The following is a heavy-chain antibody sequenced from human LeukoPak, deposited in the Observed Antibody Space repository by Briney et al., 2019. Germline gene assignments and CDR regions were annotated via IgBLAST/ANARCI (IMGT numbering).Heavy chain of an antibody. V-gene: IGHV3-66*01. CDR3: AREGTMVRGVTYYYYYGMDV. CDR1: GFTASSNY. Sequence: GGSLRLSCAASGFTASSNYMSWVRQAPGKGLEWVSVIYSGGSTYYADSVKGRFTISRDNSKNTLYLQMNSLRAEDTAVYYCAREGTMVRGVTYYYYYGMDVWGQGTTVTVSS. CDR2: IYSGGST. D-gene: IGHD3-10*01. J-gene: IGHJ6*02.